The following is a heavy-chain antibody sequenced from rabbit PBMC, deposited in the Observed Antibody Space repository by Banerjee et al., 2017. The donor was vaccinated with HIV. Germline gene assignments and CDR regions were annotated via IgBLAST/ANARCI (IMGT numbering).Heavy chain of an antibody. CDR2: ISTGSGSA. Sequence: QEQLVESGGGLVQPEGSLTLTCTASGSDISRGYWMCWVRQAPGKGLEWIGCISTGSGSAYYASWVISRFTITSNTNQNTVTLQMTSLTGADTATYFCARDLAGVIGWNFGLWGPGTLVTVS. CDR3: ARDLAGVIGWNFGL. J-gene: IGHJ4*01. V-gene: IGHV1S47*01. CDR1: GSDISRGYW. D-gene: IGHD4-1*01.